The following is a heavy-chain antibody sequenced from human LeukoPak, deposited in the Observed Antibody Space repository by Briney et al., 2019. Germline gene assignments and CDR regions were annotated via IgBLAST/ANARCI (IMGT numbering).Heavy chain of an antibody. V-gene: IGHV1-2*02. CDR3: ARGAASSGWLLFDY. D-gene: IGHD6-19*01. CDR1: GGTFSSYA. Sequence: ASVKVSCKASGGTFSSYAISWVRQAPGQGLEWMGWINPNSGGTNYAQKIQGRVTMTRDTSISTAYMELSRLRSDDTAVYYCARGAASSGWLLFDYWGQGTLVTVSS. J-gene: IGHJ4*02. CDR2: INPNSGGT.